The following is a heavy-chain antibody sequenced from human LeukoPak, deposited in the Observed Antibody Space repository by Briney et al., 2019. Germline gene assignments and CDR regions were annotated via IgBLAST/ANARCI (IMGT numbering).Heavy chain of an antibody. J-gene: IGHJ4*02. CDR2: INHSGST. D-gene: IGHD2-2*01. CDR1: GGSFSGYY. V-gene: IGHV4-34*01. Sequence: SETLSLTCAVYGGSFSGYYWSWIRQPPGKGLEWIGEINHSGSTNYNPSLKSRVTILVDTSKNQFSLKLSSVTAADTAVYYCARGLGVVVPAAAYYFDYWGQGTLVTVSS. CDR3: ARGLGVVVPAAAYYFDY.